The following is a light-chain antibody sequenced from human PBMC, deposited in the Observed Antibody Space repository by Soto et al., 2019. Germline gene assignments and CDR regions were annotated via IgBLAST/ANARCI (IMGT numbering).Light chain of an antibody. CDR3: TSYSSSSTFYV. CDR2: QVT. J-gene: IGLJ1*01. CDR1: SSDIGGYYY. V-gene: IGLV2-14*01. Sequence: ALTPPSSLSGSPGESITISYTGTSSDIGGYYYVSWYQHHPGKAPKLMIYQVTNRPSGVSDRFSGSKSGNTASLTISGLQAEDEADYYCTSYSSSSTFYVFGTGTKVTVL.